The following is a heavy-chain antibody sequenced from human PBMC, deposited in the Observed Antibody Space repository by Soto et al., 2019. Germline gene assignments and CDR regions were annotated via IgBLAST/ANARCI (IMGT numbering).Heavy chain of an antibody. V-gene: IGHV3-30*03. CDR3: ASSDRDDHLSVY. Sequence: QVQMVESGGGVVQPGASLRLSCEVSGFTFSRYGMYWVRQAPGKGLEWLAVISHDGSRKHHADSVKGRFSISRDNSKNTLYLEINNLKSEDTAVYFCASSDRDDHLSVYWGRGTLVTVSS. CDR2: ISHDGSRK. J-gene: IGHJ4*02. D-gene: IGHD3-16*01. CDR1: GFTFSRYG.